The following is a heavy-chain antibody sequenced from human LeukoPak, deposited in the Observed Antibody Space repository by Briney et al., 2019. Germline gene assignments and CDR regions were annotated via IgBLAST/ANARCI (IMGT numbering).Heavy chain of an antibody. CDR3: ARDGRIVGATNPIYFDY. V-gene: IGHV3-30*01. Sequence: PGGSLRLSCAVSGFTFSSYAMHWVRQAPGKGLEWVAVISYDGSNKYYADSVKGRFTISRDNSKNTLYLQMNSLRAEDTAVYYCARDGRIVGATNPIYFDYWGQGTLVTVSS. D-gene: IGHD1-26*01. J-gene: IGHJ4*02. CDR1: GFTFSSYA. CDR2: ISYDGSNK.